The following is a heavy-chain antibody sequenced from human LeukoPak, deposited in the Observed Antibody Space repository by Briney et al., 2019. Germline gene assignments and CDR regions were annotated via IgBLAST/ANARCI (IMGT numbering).Heavy chain of an antibody. V-gene: IGHV4-59*08. CDR3: ARMVPGLYFDY. Sequence: PSETLSLTCTVSGGSISSYYWSWIRQPPGKGLEWIGYIYYSGSTNYNPSLKSRVTISVDTSKNQFSLKLSSVTAADTAVYYCARMVPGLYFDYWGQGTLVTVSS. CDR1: GGSISSYY. D-gene: IGHD4/OR15-4a*01. CDR2: IYYSGST. J-gene: IGHJ4*02.